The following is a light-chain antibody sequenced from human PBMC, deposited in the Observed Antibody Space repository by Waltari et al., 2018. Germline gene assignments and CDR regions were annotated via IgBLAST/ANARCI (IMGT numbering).Light chain of an antibody. CDR3: AAWDDSLNGVV. CDR2: SNN. J-gene: IGLJ2*01. CDR1: SSNIGSNT. Sequence: QSVMTQPPSAPGTPGQRVTIPWSGSSSNIGSNTVNWYQQLPGTAPKLLIYSNNQRPSGGPDRFSGSKSGTSASLAISGLQSEDEADYYCAAWDDSLNGVVFGGGTKLTVL. V-gene: IGLV1-44*01.